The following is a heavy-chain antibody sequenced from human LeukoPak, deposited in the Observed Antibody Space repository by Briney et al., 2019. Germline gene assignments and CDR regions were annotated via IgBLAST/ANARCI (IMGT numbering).Heavy chain of an antibody. D-gene: IGHD3-10*02. V-gene: IGHV3-11*04. J-gene: IGHJ6*04. Sequence: GGSLRLSCAASGFILSDYYMSWIRQAPGKGLEWVAYISTNDRTTYYADSVKGRFTISRDNAKNSLYLQMNSLRAEDTAVYYCAELGITMIGGVWGKGTTVTISS. CDR2: ISTNDRTT. CDR1: GFILSDYY. CDR3: AELGITMIGGV.